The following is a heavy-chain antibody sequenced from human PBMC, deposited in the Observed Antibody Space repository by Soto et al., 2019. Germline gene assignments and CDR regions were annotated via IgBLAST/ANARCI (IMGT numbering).Heavy chain of an antibody. V-gene: IGHV3-23*01. CDR3: AKDRTSGATPGDALDI. CDR1: SFTFSSYT. D-gene: IGHD1-26*01. J-gene: IGHJ3*02. Sequence: GGSLRLSCAASSFTFSSYTMNWVRQAPGKGLEWVSSISSSSSNTYYADPVKGRFTISRDNSKKMLYVEMNSLRAEDTAVYYCAKDRTSGATPGDALDIWGQGTKVTVSS. CDR2: ISSSSSNT.